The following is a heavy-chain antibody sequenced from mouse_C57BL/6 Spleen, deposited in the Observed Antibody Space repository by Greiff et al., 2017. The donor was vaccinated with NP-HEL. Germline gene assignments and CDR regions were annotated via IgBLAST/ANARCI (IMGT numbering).Heavy chain of an antibody. V-gene: IGHV1-80*01. CDR2: IYPVAGGT. D-gene: IGHD4-1*01. Sequence: VQLQQSGAELVKPGASVKISCKASGYAFSSYWMNWVKQRPGKGLEWIGQIYPVAGGTNYNGNFTGKATLTADKSSSTAYMQLSSLTSEDSAVYFCARGLGRYFDVWGTGTTVTVSS. J-gene: IGHJ1*03. CDR1: GYAFSSYW. CDR3: ARGLGRYFDV.